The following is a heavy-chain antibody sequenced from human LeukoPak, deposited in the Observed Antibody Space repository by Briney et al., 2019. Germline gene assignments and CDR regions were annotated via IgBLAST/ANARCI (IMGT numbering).Heavy chain of an antibody. V-gene: IGHV4-4*07. CDR2: IYTSGST. J-gene: IGHJ4*02. CDR1: GGSISSYY. Sequence: SETLSLTCTVSGGSISSYYWSWIRQPAGKGLEWIGRIYTSGSTNYNPSLKSRVTMSVDTSKNQFSLRLNSVTAADTAVYYCARDEGVGYCTDGVCPDAAVNFDYWGQGTLVTVSS. D-gene: IGHD2-8*01. CDR3: ARDEGVGYCTDGVCPDAAVNFDY.